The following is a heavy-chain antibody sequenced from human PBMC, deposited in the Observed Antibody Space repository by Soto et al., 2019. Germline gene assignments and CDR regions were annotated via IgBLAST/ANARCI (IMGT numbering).Heavy chain of an antibody. CDR2: IYYSGST. V-gene: IGHV4-61*01. D-gene: IGHD2-21*01. CDR3: ARLGVGRSVVY. CDR1: GGSVSSGSYY. Sequence: SETLSLTCTVSGGSVSSGSYYWSWIRQPPGKGLEWIGYIYYSGSTNYNPSLKSRVTISVDTSKNQFSLKLSSVTAADTAVYYCARLGVGRSVVYWGQGTLVTVSS. J-gene: IGHJ4*02.